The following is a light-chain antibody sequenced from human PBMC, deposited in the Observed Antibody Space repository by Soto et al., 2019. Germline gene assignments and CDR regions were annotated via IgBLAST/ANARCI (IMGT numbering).Light chain of an antibody. CDR1: NRDVGSYNL. V-gene: IGLV2-14*01. J-gene: IGLJ3*02. Sequence: QSEGTQPACVSGSPGQAITIACTGTNRDVGSYNLVSWYQQRPGEAPKLIISEVRNRPSGISYRFTGSKSGNTASLTISGLQAEDEADYYCGSYTTTSTLVFGGGTKVTVL. CDR2: EVR. CDR3: GSYTTTSTLV.